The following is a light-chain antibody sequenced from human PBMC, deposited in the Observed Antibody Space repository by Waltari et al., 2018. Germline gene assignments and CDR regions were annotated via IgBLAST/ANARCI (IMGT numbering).Light chain of an antibody. CDR1: QGISNY. V-gene: IGKV1-27*01. Sequence: DIQMTQSPSSLSASVGDRVTITSRASQGISNYLAWYQQKPGTVPKLLIYAASTLQSGFPSRFSGSGSGTDFTLTISSLQPEDVATYYCQKYDRDPRTFGQGTKVEIK. CDR2: AAS. CDR3: QKYDRDPRT. J-gene: IGKJ1*01.